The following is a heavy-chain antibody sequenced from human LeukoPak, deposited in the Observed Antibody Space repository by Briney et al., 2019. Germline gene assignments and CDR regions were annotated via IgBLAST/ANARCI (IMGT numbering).Heavy chain of an antibody. Sequence: GRSLRLSCAAPGFTYSHYGMHWVRQAPGKGLEWVAVIWSDGTEKYYADPVKGRFTISRDNSKNMLYLQMNSLRGEDTGVYYCAKDAQRGFDYSNSLEYWGLGALVTVSS. CDR2: IWSDGTEK. CDR1: GFTYSHYG. V-gene: IGHV3-33*06. J-gene: IGHJ4*02. CDR3: AKDAQRGFDYSNSLEY. D-gene: IGHD4-11*01.